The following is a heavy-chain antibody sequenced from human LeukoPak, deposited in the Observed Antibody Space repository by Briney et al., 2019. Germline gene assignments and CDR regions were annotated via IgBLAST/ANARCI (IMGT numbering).Heavy chain of an antibody. CDR2: ISSSSSYI. D-gene: IGHD4-17*01. Sequence: GGSLRLSCAASGFTFSSYSMNWVRQAPGKGLEWVSSISSSSSYIYYADSVKGRFTISRDNAQNSLYLQMNSLRAEDTAVYYCARALGLRGTPFDYWGQGTLVTVSS. CDR1: GFTFSSYS. V-gene: IGHV3-21*01. CDR3: ARALGLRGTPFDY. J-gene: IGHJ4*02.